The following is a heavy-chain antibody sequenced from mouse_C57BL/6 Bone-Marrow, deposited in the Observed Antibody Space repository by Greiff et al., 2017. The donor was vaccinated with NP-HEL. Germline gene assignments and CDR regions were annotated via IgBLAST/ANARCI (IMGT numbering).Heavy chain of an antibody. J-gene: IGHJ2*01. CDR1: GYTFTSYW. D-gene: IGHD1-1*01. V-gene: IGHV1-64*01. CDR3: ARDIYYYGSTFDY. Sequence: QVQLQQPGAELVKPGASVKLSCKASGYTFTSYWMHWVKQRPGQGLEWIGMIHPNSGSTNYNEKFKSKATMTVDKSSSTAYMQLSRLTSEDSAVYYCARDIYYYGSTFDYWGQGTTLTVSS. CDR2: IHPNSGST.